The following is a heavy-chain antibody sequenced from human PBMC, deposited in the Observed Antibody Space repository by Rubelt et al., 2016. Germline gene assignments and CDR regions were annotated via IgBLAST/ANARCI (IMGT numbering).Heavy chain of an antibody. CDR3: ARSGEYFSSTSCYVGVPSTNGFDP. D-gene: IGHD2-2*01. V-gene: IGHV3-48*04. J-gene: IGHJ5*02. Sequence: YYADSVKGRFTISRDNAKNSLYLQMNSLRAEDTAVYYCARSGEYFSSTSCYVGVPSTNGFDPWGQGTLVTVSS.